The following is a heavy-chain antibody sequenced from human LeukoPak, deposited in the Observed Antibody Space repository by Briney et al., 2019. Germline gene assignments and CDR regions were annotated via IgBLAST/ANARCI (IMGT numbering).Heavy chain of an antibody. J-gene: IGHJ6*02. CDR2: IYYSGVT. CDR1: GASLSSYY. V-gene: IGHV4-59*08. D-gene: IGHD5-12*01. CDR3: ARREGSHYSVDI. Sequence: SETLSLNCTVSGASLSSYYWSWIRLPPGKGLEWIGSIYYSGVTNFNPSLKRRVAMSVDTSRSLFSLKLSSVTAADTAVYYCARREGSHYSVDIWGQGTTVTVSS.